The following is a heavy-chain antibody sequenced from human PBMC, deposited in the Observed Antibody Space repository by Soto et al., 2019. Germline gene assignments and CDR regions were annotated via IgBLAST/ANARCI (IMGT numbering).Heavy chain of an antibody. V-gene: IGHV4-4*02. Sequence: QVQLQESGPGLVKPSGTLSLTCAVSGGYISSSNCWSWVRQPPGKGLEWIGEIYHSGSTNYNPSLKSRVTISVDKSKHHYSLKLSSVTAADTAVYYCARAHLAHGSGRSWFDPWGQGTLVTVSS. CDR2: IYHSGST. CDR1: GGYISSSNC. CDR3: ARAHLAHGSGRSWFDP. J-gene: IGHJ5*02. D-gene: IGHD3-10*01.